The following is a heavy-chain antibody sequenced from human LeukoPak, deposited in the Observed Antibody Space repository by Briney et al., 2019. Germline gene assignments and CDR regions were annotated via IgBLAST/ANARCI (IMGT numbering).Heavy chain of an antibody. CDR3: ARGKSYWYFDL. CDR2: IYYSGNT. V-gene: IGHV4-59*01. Sequence: SETLSLTCTVSGGSISSYYWSWIRQPPGKGLEWIGYIYYSGNTNYKPSLKSRVTISVDTSKNQLSLKLSCVTAADTAVYYCARGKSYWYFDLWGRGTLVTVSS. CDR1: GGSISSYY. D-gene: IGHD6-25*01. J-gene: IGHJ2*01.